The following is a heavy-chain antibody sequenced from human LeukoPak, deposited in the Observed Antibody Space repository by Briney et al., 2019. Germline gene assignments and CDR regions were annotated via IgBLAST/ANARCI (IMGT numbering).Heavy chain of an antibody. CDR1: GGSNSSYY. CDR3: ARTKRDAFDI. J-gene: IGHJ3*02. V-gene: IGHV4-59*01. CDR2: IYYSGST. D-gene: IGHD2-8*01. Sequence: PSDTLSLTCTVSGGSNSSYYWSWIRQPRGKGLEWIGYIYYSGSTNYNPSLKSRVTISVDTSKNQFSLKLSSVTAADTAVYYCARTKRDAFDIWGQGTMVTVSS.